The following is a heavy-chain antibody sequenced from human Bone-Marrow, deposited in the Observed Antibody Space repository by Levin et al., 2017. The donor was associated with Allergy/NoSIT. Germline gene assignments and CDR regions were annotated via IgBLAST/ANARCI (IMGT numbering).Heavy chain of an antibody. Sequence: MTGGSLRLSCIVSRYSLRNGYYWGWIRQPPGKGLEWIGGFYPSGSTYYNPSLKSRVTILVDTFKNEFSLKLSSVTAADTAVYYCAREVDGSGSYYFDYWGQGTLVTVSS. D-gene: IGHD3-10*01. CDR3: AREVDGSGSYYFDY. V-gene: IGHV4-38-2*02. J-gene: IGHJ4*02. CDR2: FYPSGST. CDR1: RYSLRNGYY.